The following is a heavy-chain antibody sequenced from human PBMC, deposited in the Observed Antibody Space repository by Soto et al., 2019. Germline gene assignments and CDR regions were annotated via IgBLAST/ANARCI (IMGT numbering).Heavy chain of an antibody. V-gene: IGHV1-69*13. CDR1: GGTFSSYA. D-gene: IGHD6-19*01. CDR2: IIPIFGTA. Sequence: SVKVSCKASGGTFSSYAISWVRQAPGQGLEWMGGIIPIFGTANYAQKFQGRVTITADESTSTAYMELSSLRSEDTAVYYCASLVTVAGTPPYSYYATDVWGQGPTVTVSS. CDR3: ASLVTVAGTPPYSYYATDV. J-gene: IGHJ6*02.